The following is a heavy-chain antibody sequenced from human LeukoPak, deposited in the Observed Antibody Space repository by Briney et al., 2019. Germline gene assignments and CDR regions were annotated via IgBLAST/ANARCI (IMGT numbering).Heavy chain of an antibody. D-gene: IGHD4-23*01. Sequence: ASVKVSCKASGYTFTSYGISWVRQAPGQGLEWMGWISAYNGNTNYAQKLQGRVTMTTDTSTSTAYMELRSLRSDDTAVYYCARWRTTVVTASYYYGMDVWGQGTTVTVSS. J-gene: IGHJ6*02. CDR3: ARWRTTVVTASYYYGMDV. V-gene: IGHV1-18*01. CDR2: ISAYNGNT. CDR1: GYTFTSYG.